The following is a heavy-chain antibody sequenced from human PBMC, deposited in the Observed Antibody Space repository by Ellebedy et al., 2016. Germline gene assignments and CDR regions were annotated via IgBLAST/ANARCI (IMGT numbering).Heavy chain of an antibody. J-gene: IGHJ3*02. CDR1: GFTFTNYP. V-gene: IGHV3-23*01. CDR3: ARGGSDAFDI. CDR2: FGGGGGRT. Sequence: GGSLRLSXVASGFTFTNYPLSWVRQAPGKGLEWVSGFGGGGGRTYYADSVKGRFTISRENAKNSLFLQMNNLRAGDTAMYYCARGGSDAFDIWGQGTMVTVSS. D-gene: IGHD3-10*01.